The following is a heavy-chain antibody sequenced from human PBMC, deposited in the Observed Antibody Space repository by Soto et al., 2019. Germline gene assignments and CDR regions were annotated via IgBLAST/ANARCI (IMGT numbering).Heavy chain of an antibody. D-gene: IGHD6-13*01. CDR3: AREKSSGTRWFDP. Sequence: QVQLQESGPGLVKPSQTLSLTCTVSGGSIGSGGYYWNWVRQHPGKGLEWIGYILYSGSTYYNPSLKSRVIISIDTSKIQFSLKMSSVTAADTAMYYCAREKSSGTRWFDPWGQGTLVTVSS. CDR2: ILYSGST. CDR1: GGSIGSGGYY. J-gene: IGHJ5*02. V-gene: IGHV4-31*03.